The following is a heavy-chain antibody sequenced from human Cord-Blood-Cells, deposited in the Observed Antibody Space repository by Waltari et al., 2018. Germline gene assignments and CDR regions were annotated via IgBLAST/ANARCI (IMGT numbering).Heavy chain of an antibody. CDR2: CVPEEGET. D-gene: IGHD2-2*02. V-gene: IGHV1-24*01. J-gene: IGHJ4*02. Sequence: QVQLVQSGAEVKKPGASVKVSCKVSGYTLTELSMHWVRQAPGKGLEWMVSCVPEEGETIYAQKFQGRVTMTEDTSTDTAYMELGSLRSEDTAVYYCATAGKGCSSTSCYTEFDYWGQGTLVTVSS. CDR3: ATAGKGCSSTSCYTEFDY. CDR1: GYTLTELS.